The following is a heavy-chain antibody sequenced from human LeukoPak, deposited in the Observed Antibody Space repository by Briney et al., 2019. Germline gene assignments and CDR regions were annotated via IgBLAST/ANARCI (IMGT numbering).Heavy chain of an antibody. V-gene: IGHV3-48*03. J-gene: IGHJ4*02. CDR3: ARSGQLSY. CDR2: ISSSGSTT. Sequence: PGGSLRLSCADSGFTFSSYEMNWVRQVPGKGLEWVSYISSSGSTTYYADSVKGRFTISRDNAKNSLYLQMNSLRVEDTAVYYCARSGQLSYWGQGTLVTVSS. CDR1: GFTFSSYE. D-gene: IGHD3-10*01.